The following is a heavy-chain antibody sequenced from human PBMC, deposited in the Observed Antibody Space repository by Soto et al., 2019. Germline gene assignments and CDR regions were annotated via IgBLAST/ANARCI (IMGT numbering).Heavy chain of an antibody. CDR2: ISYDGSNK. CDR1: GFTFSSYG. D-gene: IGHD4-17*01. CDR3: AKERSYGDYGEGVDY. Sequence: PGGSLRLSCAASGFTFSSYGMHWVRQAPGKGLEWVAVISYDGSNKYYADSVKGRFTISRDNSKNTLYLQMNSLRAEDTAVYYCAKERSYGDYGEGVDYWGQGTLVTVSS. J-gene: IGHJ4*02. V-gene: IGHV3-30*18.